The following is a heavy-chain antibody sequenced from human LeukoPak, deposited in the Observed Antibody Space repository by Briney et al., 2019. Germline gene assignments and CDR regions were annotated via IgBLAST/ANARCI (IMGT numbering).Heavy chain of an antibody. CDR2: IIPIFGTA. Sequence: SVKVSCKASGGTFSSYAISWVRQAPGQGLEWMGGIIPIFGTANYAQKFQGRVTITTDESTSTVYMELSSLRSEDTAVYYCARVGMAAAGRPFDYWGQGTLVTVSS. CDR3: ARVGMAAAGRPFDY. D-gene: IGHD6-13*01. V-gene: IGHV1-69*05. CDR1: GGTFSSYA. J-gene: IGHJ4*02.